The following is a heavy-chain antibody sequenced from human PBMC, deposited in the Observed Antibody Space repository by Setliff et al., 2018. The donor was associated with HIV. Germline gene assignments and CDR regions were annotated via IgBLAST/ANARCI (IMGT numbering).Heavy chain of an antibody. CDR1: GYNLHNYG. J-gene: IGHJ6*02. CDR2: INTHTGNT. Sequence: ASVKVSCKASGYNLHNYGITWVRQAPGQGLEWMGWINTHTGNTNSAQRFQGRVTMTTDTSTSTAYMELRSLRSDDTAVYYCARAAAAGRPYYYYFGLDVWGQGTTVTVSS. V-gene: IGHV1-18*01. CDR3: ARAAAAGRPYYYYFGLDV. D-gene: IGHD6-13*01.